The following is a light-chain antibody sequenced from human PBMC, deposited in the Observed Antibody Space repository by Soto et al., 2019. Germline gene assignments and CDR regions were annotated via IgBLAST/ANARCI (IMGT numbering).Light chain of an antibody. V-gene: IGKV3-11*01. Sequence: ETVLTQSPATLSSSPGESATLSCRTSQSVDTSLAWYQQKPGQAPRLLIYDASSRATRIPVRFSGSGSGTDFTLTISSLEPEDFAVYYCQHRGNWGTFGGGTKVEIK. CDR1: QSVDTS. CDR3: QHRGNWGT. CDR2: DAS. J-gene: IGKJ4*01.